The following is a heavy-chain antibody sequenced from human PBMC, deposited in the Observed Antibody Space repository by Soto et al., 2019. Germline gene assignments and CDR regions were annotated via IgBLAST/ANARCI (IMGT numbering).Heavy chain of an antibody. D-gene: IGHD2-15*01. CDR2: IYYSGST. V-gene: IGHV4-59*01. J-gene: IGHJ4*02. CDR1: GGSISSYY. CDR3: ARGDLGYCSGGSCYPLSGDY. Sequence: QVQLPESGPGLVKPSETLSLTCTVSGGSISSYYWSWIRQPPGKGLEWIGYIYYSGSTNYNPSLKRRVTRSVDTAKNQFSLKLSSVTAADTAVYYCARGDLGYCSGGSCYPLSGDYWGQGTLVTVSS.